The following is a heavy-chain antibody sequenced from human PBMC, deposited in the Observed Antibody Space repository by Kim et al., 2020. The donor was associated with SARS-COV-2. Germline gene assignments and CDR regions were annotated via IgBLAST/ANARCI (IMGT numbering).Heavy chain of an antibody. Sequence: YAQTLQGRVTLNTHTSTTTAYMELRSLRPDDTAVYYCARDRAFLPNAFDIWGQGTMVTVSS. V-gene: IGHV1-18*01. D-gene: IGHD3-3*02. CDR3: ARDRAFLPNAFDI. J-gene: IGHJ3*02.